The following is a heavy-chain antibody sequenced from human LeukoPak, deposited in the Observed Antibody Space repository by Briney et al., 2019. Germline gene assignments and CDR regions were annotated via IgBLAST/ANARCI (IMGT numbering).Heavy chain of an antibody. J-gene: IGHJ1*01. CDR2: INPIVGAP. CDR1: GGTFSSHV. D-gene: IGHD3-3*01. V-gene: IGHV1-69*04. Sequence: SVKVSCKASGGTFSSHVISWVRQAPGQGLEWMGRINPIVGAPIYAQKLQGRITITADKSTSTAYIELSSLGSEDTAVYYCASPSSHYDVWRGYSMFQLWGQGNLVIVSS. CDR3: ASPSSHYDVWRGYSMFQL.